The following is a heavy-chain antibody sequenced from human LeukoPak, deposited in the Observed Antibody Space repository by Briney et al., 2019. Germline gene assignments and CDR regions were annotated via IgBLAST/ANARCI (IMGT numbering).Heavy chain of an antibody. CDR1: GFTFSDYW. CDR3: TREVRPADY. D-gene: IGHD4-11*01. V-gene: IGHV3-7*01. J-gene: IGHJ4*02. Sequence: GGSLRLSCAGSGFTFSDYWMGWVRQAPGKGLEWVANIIKDGSDKYYVDSVKGRFSISRDNAKNSVYLQMSGLRVEDAAVYYCTREVRPADYWGQGILVTVSS. CDR2: IIKDGSDK.